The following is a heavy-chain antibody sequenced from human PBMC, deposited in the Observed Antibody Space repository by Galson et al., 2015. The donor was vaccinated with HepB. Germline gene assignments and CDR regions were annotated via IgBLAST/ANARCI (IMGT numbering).Heavy chain of an antibody. CDR2: IYSGGST. J-gene: IGHJ3*02. CDR3: ARSSRIAAAGIFSGLDAFDI. V-gene: IGHV3-66*02. CDR1: GFTVSSNY. D-gene: IGHD6-13*01. Sequence: SLRLSCAASGFTVSSNYMSWVRQAPGKGLEWVSVIYSGGSTYYADSVKGRFTISRDNSKNTLYLQMNSLRAEDTAVYYCARSSRIAAAGIFSGLDAFDIWGQGTMFTVSS.